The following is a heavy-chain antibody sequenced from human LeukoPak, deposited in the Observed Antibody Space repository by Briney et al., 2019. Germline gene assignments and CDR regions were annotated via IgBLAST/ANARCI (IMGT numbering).Heavy chain of an antibody. J-gene: IGHJ4*02. V-gene: IGHV3-11*06. CDR2: ISDDSTYT. D-gene: IGHD7-27*01. Sequence: GGSLRLSCVASGFTFSDRYMTWIRQAPGKGLEWVARISDDSTYTNYADSVKGRFSISRDNAKNSLYLQMNSLKAEDTAVYYCGRFTRSGDSVYWGQGTLVTVSS. CDR3: GRFTRSGDSVY. CDR1: GFTFSDRY.